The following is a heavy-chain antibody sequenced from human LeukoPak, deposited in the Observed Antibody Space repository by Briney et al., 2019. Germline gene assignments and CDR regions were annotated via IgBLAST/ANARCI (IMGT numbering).Heavy chain of an antibody. CDR1: GFTFSTYW. CDR2: MKPDGGEI. J-gene: IGHJ4*02. CDR3: ARDLVVPAAMGYFDY. Sequence: GGSLRLSSAASGFTFSTYWMSWLRQAPGKGLEWVANMKPDGGEIYYVDSVKGRFTISRDNSKNSLYLQMNSLRAEDTAVYYCARDLVVPAAMGYFDYWGRGTLVTVSS. V-gene: IGHV3-7*03. D-gene: IGHD2-2*01.